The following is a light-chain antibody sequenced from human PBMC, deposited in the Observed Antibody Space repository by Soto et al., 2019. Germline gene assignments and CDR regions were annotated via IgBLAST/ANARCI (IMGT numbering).Light chain of an antibody. Sequence: QSVLTQPPSVSGAPGQRVTISCTGSSSSVGAGYDVHWYQHLPGTAPKLLIFSNTNRPSGVPDRFSGSESGTSASLAITGRQAGYAAHYYCPASEISLRGSYVFGTGTKVTDL. J-gene: IGLJ1*01. CDR1: SSSVGAGYD. CDR2: SNT. CDR3: PASEISLRGSYV. V-gene: IGLV1-40*01.